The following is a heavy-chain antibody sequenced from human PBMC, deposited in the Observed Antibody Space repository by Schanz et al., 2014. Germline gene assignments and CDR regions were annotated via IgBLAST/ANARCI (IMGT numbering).Heavy chain of an antibody. J-gene: IGHJ4*02. V-gene: IGHV3-30*14. D-gene: IGHD4-17*01. CDR2: ISYDGRNK. CDR1: GFTFSSYA. Sequence: QVQLVESGGGVVQPGRSLRLSCAASGFTFSSYAMHWVRQAPGKGLEWVAVISYDGRNKYYADSVKGRFTISRDRFQNTLYLRMSSLRAEDTAVYYCARPRCDYGEVDYWGQGTLVTVSS. CDR3: ARPRCDYGEVDY.